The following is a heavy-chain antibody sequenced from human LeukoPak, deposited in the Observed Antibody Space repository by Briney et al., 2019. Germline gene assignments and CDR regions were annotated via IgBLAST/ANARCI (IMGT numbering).Heavy chain of an antibody. CDR2: IYSGGNT. Sequence: GGSLRLPCAVSGFTVSSNYMSWVRQAPGKGLEWISVIYSGGNTYYADSVKGRFTISRDNSKNMLYLQINSLKAEDTAVYYCARAKEWFRKIFDDWGQGTLVTVSS. D-gene: IGHD3-3*01. CDR1: GFTVSSNY. V-gene: IGHV3-53*01. CDR3: ARAKEWFRKIFDD. J-gene: IGHJ4*02.